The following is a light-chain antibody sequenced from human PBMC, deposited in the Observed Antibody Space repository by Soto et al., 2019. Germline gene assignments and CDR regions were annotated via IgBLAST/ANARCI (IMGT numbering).Light chain of an antibody. J-gene: IGKJ3*01. V-gene: IGKV3-20*01. CDR1: QSVSSSY. Sequence: EIVLTQSPGTLSLSPGERATLSCRASQSVSSSYLAWYQQKPGQAPRLLIYDASRATGIPDRFSGSGSGTDFTLTITRLEPEEFAVYYCQHDGTSALFGPGTKVDI. CDR3: QHDGTSAL. CDR2: DAS.